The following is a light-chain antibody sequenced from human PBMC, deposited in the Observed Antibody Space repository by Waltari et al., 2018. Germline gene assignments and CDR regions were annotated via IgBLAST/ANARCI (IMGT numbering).Light chain of an antibody. V-gene: IGLV2-14*03. CDR2: DVD. CDR1: SSDVDGYNY. J-gene: IGLJ2*01. Sequence: QSALTQPASVSGSPGQSITISCTGNSSDVDGYNYVSWYQQHPGKAPKLMLYDVDKRPSGVSGRFSGSKSGNTASLTISGLQPEDEADYYCSSYTSTTLFGGGTKLTVL. CDR3: SSYTSTTL.